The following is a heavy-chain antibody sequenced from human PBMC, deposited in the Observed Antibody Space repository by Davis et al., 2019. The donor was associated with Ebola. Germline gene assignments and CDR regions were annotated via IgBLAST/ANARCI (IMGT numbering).Heavy chain of an antibody. V-gene: IGHV3-20*01. Sequence: GESLNISCAASGLTFDDYGMSWLRQAPGKGLELVSGINWNGGSTGYADSVKGRFTISRDNAKNSLYLQMNSLRAEDTALYHCARERSVAVAGTGYAFDIWGQGTMVTVSS. D-gene: IGHD6-19*01. CDR3: ARERSVAVAGTGYAFDI. J-gene: IGHJ3*02. CDR2: INWNGGST. CDR1: GLTFDDYG.